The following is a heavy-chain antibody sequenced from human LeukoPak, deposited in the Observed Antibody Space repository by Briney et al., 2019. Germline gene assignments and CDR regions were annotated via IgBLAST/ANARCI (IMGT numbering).Heavy chain of an antibody. D-gene: IGHD1-26*01. CDR2: FDPEGGET. J-gene: IGHJ3*02. V-gene: IGHV1-24*01. CDR3: ATTASYHDAFDI. Sequence: ASVKVSCKVSGYTLTELSMHWVRQAPGNGLEWMGGFDPEGGETIYAQKFQGRVTMTEDTSTDTAYMELSSLRSEDTAVYYCATTASYHDAFDIWGQGTMVTVSS. CDR1: GYTLTELS.